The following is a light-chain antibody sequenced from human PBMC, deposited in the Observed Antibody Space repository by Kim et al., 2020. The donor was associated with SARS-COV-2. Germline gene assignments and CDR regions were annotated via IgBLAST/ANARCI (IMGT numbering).Light chain of an antibody. J-gene: IGKJ2*01. CDR3: QQYNNWPQT. CDR2: GAS. Sequence: EIVMTQSPATLSVSPGERATLSCRASQSVSSNLAWYQEKPGQAPRLLIYGASTRATGIPARFIGSGSRTEFTLTISSLRTEDFAVYYCQQYNNWPQTFGQGTKLEIK. V-gene: IGKV3-15*01. CDR1: QSVSSN.